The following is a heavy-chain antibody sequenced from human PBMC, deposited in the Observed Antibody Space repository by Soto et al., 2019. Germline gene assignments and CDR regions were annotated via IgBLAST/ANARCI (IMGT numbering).Heavy chain of an antibody. D-gene: IGHD2-21*01. CDR2: ISWDGGST. CDR3: AKDIDRLFSFDY. CDR1: GFTFDDYT. V-gene: IGHV3-43*01. J-gene: IGHJ4*02. Sequence: EVQLVESGGVVVQPGGSLRLSCAASGFTFDDYTMHWVRQARGKGLEWVSLISWDGGSTYYADSVKGRFTITRDNSKNSLYLQMNSLRTEDTALYYCAKDIDRLFSFDYWGQGTLVTVSS.